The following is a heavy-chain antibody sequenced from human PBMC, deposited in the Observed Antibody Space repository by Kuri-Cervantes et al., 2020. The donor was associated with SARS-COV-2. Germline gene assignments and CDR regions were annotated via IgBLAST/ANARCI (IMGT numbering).Heavy chain of an antibody. CDR1: GFTFSYYY. CDR3: AKAFYDFWSGYENGEDYYYGMDV. J-gene: IGHJ6*02. CDR2: ISGSGGST. V-gene: IGHV3-23*01. Sequence: GESLKISCAASGFTFSYYYMSGVRQAPGKGLEWVSAISGSGGSTYYADSVKGRFTISRDNSKNTLYLQMNSLRAEDTAVYYCAKAFYDFWSGYENGEDYYYGMDVWGQGTTVTVSS. D-gene: IGHD3-3*01.